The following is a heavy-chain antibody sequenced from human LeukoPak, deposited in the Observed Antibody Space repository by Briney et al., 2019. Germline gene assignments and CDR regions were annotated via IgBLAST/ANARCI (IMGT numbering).Heavy chain of an antibody. CDR2: ISYTGIT. D-gene: IGHD6-19*01. V-gene: IGHV4-59*01. Sequence: SETLSLTCTVSSGSINNYYFSWIRKPPGKGLEWIGLISYTGITKYNPSLQSRVIISLDTSTKQFSLSLSSVTAVDTAIYFCARVNYGWSLYYYYYHMDVWGKGTTVTVSS. J-gene: IGHJ6*03. CDR3: ARVNYGWSLYYYYYHMDV. CDR1: SGSINNYY.